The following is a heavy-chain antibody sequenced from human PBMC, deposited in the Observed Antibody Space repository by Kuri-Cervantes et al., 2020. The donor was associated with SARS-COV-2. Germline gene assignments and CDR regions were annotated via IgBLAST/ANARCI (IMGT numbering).Heavy chain of an antibody. CDR2: IWYDGSNK. V-gene: IGHV3-33*08. CDR3: ARVSHRGSGYQNPPDY. CDR1: GFTFSSYG. D-gene: IGHD3-3*01. J-gene: IGHJ4*02. Sequence: GESLKISCAASGFTFSSYGMHWVRQAPGKGLEWVAVIWYDGSNKYYADSVKDRFTISRDNSKNTLYLQMNSLRAEDTAVYYCARVSHRGSGYQNPPDYWGQGTLVTVSS.